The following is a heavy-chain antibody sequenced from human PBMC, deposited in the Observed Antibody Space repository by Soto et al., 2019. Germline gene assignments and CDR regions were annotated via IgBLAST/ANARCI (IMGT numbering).Heavy chain of an antibody. CDR2: IYYSGST. D-gene: IGHD6-6*01. V-gene: IGHV4-39*01. CDR1: GGSISSSSYY. J-gene: IGHJ5*02. Sequence: PSETLSLTCIVPGGSISSSSYYWGWIRQPPGKGLEWIGSIYYSGSTYYNPSLKSRVTISVDTSKNQFSLKLSSVTAADTAVFYCARHRARNWFDPWGQGTLVTVSS. CDR3: ARHRARNWFDP.